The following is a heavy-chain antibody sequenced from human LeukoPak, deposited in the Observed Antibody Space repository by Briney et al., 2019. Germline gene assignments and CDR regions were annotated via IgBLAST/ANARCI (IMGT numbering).Heavy chain of an antibody. V-gene: IGHV4-59*01. J-gene: IGHJ4*02. D-gene: IGHD3-10*01. CDR3: ARITYYYGSGSYQFDY. CDR1: CGSISSFY. CDR2: IYYSGST. Sequence: KPWETLSPNLPGSCGSISSFYWSLIRQPPRKGLGWVGYIYYSGSTHYSPSLKSRVTMSVDTSKHQFSLKLSSVTAADTAVYYCARITYYYGSGSYQFDYWGQGTLVTVSS.